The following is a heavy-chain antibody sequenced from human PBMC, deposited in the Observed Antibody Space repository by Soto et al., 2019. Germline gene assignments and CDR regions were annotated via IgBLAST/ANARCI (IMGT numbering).Heavy chain of an antibody. V-gene: IGHV4-59*08. CDR2: IYYSGST. D-gene: IGHD3-9*01. CDR3: ARRLQPSRLRYFDNYMDV. CDR1: GGSISSYY. Sequence: SETLSLTCTVSGGSISSYYWSWIRQPPGKGLEWIGYIYYSGSTNYNPSLKSRVTISVDTSKNQFSLKLSSVTAADTAVYYCARRLQPSRLRYFDNYMDVWGKGTTVTVSS. J-gene: IGHJ6*03.